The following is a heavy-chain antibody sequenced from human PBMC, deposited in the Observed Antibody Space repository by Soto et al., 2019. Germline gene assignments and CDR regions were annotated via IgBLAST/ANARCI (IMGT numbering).Heavy chain of an antibody. J-gene: IGHJ6*02. CDR1: GGSISSGGYY. Sequence: LSLTCTVSGGSISSGGYYWSWIRQHPGQGLEWIGYIYYSGSTYYNPSLKSRVTISVDTSKNQFSLKLSSVTAADTAVYYCAREDYSSSSSFYYGMDVWGQGTTVTVSS. V-gene: IGHV4-31*03. CDR2: IYYSGST. D-gene: IGHD6-6*01. CDR3: AREDYSSSSSFYYGMDV.